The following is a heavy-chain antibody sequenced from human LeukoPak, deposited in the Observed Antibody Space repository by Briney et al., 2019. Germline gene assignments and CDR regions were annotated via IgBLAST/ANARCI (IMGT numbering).Heavy chain of an antibody. Sequence: PGRSLRLSCAASGFTFDDYAMHWVRQAPGKGLEWVSGISWNSGSIGYAGSVKGRFTISRDNAKNSLYLQMNSLRAEDTALYYCARGGETGTIFFPSHFDYWGQGTLVTVSS. V-gene: IGHV3-9*01. CDR2: ISWNSGSI. J-gene: IGHJ4*02. CDR1: GFTFDDYA. D-gene: IGHD4-17*01. CDR3: ARGGETGTIFFPSHFDY.